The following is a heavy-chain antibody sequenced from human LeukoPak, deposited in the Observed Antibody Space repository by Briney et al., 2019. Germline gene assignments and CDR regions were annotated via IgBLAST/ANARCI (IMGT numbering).Heavy chain of an antibody. V-gene: IGHV3-30-3*01. Sequence: PGGSLRLSCAASGFTVSRNYMGWVRQAPGEGLEWVALISYDGTNKYYADSVKGRFTISRDTSKNTLYLQMNSLGTDDTAVYYCARSGLVAYDYYFDYWGQGTLVTVSS. CDR3: ARSGLVAYDYYFDY. D-gene: IGHD2-15*01. CDR1: GFTVSRNY. J-gene: IGHJ4*02. CDR2: ISYDGTNK.